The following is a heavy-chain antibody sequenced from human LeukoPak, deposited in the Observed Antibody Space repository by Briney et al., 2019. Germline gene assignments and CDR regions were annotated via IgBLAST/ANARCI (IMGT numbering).Heavy chain of an antibody. CDR2: IAYSGST. V-gene: IGHV4-59*12. CDR1: GGSIRSYY. D-gene: IGHD6-6*01. CDR3: AREVPHSSSSFDAFDI. Sequence: PSETLSLTCTVSGGSIRSYYWSWIRQPPGKGLEWIGYIAYSGSTYYNPSLKSRVTISVDTSKNQFSLKLSSVTAADTAVYYCAREVPHSSSSFDAFDIWGQGTMVTVSS. J-gene: IGHJ3*02.